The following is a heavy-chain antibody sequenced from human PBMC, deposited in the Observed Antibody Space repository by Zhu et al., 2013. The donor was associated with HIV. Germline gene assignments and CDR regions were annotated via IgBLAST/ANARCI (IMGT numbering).Heavy chain of an antibody. CDR2: IIPIFGTA. V-gene: IGHV1-69*01. CDR1: GGTFSSYA. CDR3: AVPGVGATADPYYFDY. J-gene: IGHJ4*02. D-gene: IGHD1-26*01. Sequence: QVQLVQSGAEVKKPGSSVKVSCKASGGTFSSYAISWVRQAPGQGLEWMGGIIPIFGTANYAQKFQGRVTITADESTSTAYMELSSLRSEDTAVYYCAVPGVGATADPYYFDYWGQGTLVTVSS.